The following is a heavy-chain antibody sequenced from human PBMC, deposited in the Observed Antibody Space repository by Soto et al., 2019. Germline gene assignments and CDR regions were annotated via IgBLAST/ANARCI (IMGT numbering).Heavy chain of an antibody. Sequence: PGGSLRLSCAASGFTVSSKYMSWVRQAPGKGLEWVSLIQSGGPTYYADSVKGRFTISRDTSENTVNLQMDSLRAEDTAVYYCARDDVLCDGGRCYGVPLDVWGQGTTVTVSS. D-gene: IGHD2-15*01. CDR3: ARDDVLCDGGRCYGVPLDV. J-gene: IGHJ6*02. V-gene: IGHV3-66*01. CDR1: GFTVSSKY. CDR2: IQSGGPT.